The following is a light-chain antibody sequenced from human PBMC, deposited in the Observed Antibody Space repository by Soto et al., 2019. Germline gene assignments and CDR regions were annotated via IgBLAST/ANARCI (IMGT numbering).Light chain of an antibody. CDR1: QNIISW. V-gene: IGKV1-5*03. J-gene: IGKJ2*01. CDR3: QHYISFPHT. Sequence: DIQMTQSPSTLSASVGDRVTITCRASQNIISWLAWYQQKPGKAPKLLTYKASSLESGVPSRFSGSGSGTEFTLTINSLQADHFAIYYCQHYISFPHTFGQGTNLEI. CDR2: KAS.